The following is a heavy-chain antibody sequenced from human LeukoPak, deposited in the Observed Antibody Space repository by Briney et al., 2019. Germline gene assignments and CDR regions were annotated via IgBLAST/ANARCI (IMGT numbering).Heavy chain of an antibody. CDR2: ISGSGGST. CDR1: GFTFSSYA. CDR3: AKLFYTASVYYYYGMDV. Sequence: PGGSLRLSCAASGFTFSSYAMSWVRQAPGKGLEGVSAISGSGGSTYYADSVKGRFTLSRDNSKSTLYLQMNSLRAEDTAVYYCAKLFYTASVYYYYGMDVWGQGATVTVSS. V-gene: IGHV3-23*01. D-gene: IGHD3-16*01. J-gene: IGHJ6*02.